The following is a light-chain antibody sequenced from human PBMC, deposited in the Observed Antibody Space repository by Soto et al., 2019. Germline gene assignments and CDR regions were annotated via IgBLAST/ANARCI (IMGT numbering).Light chain of an antibody. V-gene: IGKV3-15*01. CDR2: DVS. CDR3: QEYNNCPPIA. Sequence: SPATLSASPGESAALSCRASQTVGTHLSWYQQKPGLAPSLLIYDVSTRAPGVPGRFSGSGSETEFTLTISSLQSDDFAVYYCQEYNNCPPIALGQGTRLEIK. CDR1: QTVGTH. J-gene: IGKJ5*01.